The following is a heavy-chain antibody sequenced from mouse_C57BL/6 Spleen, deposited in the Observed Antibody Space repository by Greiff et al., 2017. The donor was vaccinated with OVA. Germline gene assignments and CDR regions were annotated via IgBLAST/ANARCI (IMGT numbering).Heavy chain of an antibody. D-gene: IGHD2-4*01. CDR1: GYTFTDYE. CDR2: IDPETGGT. CDR3: TYDYDFPFAY. Sequence: VKLQESGAELVRPGASVTLSCKASGYTFTDYEMHWVKQTPVHGLEWIGAIDPETGGTAYNQKFKGKAILTADKSSSTAYMELRSLTSEDSAVYYCTYDYDFPFAYWGQGTLVTVSA. J-gene: IGHJ3*01. V-gene: IGHV1-15*01.